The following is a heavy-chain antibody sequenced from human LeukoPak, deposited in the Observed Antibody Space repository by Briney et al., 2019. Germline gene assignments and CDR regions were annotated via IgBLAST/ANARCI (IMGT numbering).Heavy chain of an antibody. CDR2: ITDNGGST. J-gene: IGHJ4*02. CDR3: ARRLSGSSSWPYDC. Sequence: GGSLRLSCAASGFTFSSYGMSWVRQAPGRGLEWVSSITDNGGSTYYADSVKGRFTISRDNSKNTLYLQMNSLRAEDTAVYFCARRLSGSSSWPYDCWGQGTLVTVSS. CDR1: GFTFSSYG. V-gene: IGHV3-23*01. D-gene: IGHD6-13*01.